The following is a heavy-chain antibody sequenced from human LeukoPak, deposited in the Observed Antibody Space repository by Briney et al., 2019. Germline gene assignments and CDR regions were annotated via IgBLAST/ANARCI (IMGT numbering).Heavy chain of an antibody. V-gene: IGHV7-4-1*02. CDR1: GYTFTSYA. J-gene: IGHJ4*02. CDR2: INTDTGNP. CDR3: ARDFKGGITMVRGVTPFDY. D-gene: IGHD3-10*01. Sequence: GASVKVSCRASGYTFTSYAMNWVRQAPGQGLEWMGWINTDTGNPTYAQGFTGRFVFSLDTSVSTAYLQISSLKAEDTAVYYCARDFKGGITMVRGVTPFDYWGQGTLVTVSS.